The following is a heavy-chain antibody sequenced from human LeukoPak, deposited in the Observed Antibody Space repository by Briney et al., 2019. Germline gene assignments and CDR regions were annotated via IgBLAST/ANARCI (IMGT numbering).Heavy chain of an antibody. Sequence: GGSLRLSCAASGFTFSSYWMSWVRQAPGKGLEWVANIKQDGSEKYYVDSVKGRLTISRDNAKNSLYLQMNSLRAEDTAVYYCAGAVAGTWSAYWGQGTLVTVSS. D-gene: IGHD6-19*01. CDR1: GFTFSSYW. V-gene: IGHV3-7*01. CDR3: AGAVAGTWSAY. J-gene: IGHJ4*02. CDR2: IKQDGSEK.